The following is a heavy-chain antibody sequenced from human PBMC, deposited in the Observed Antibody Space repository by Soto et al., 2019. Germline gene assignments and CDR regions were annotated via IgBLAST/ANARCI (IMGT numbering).Heavy chain of an antibody. CDR2: IYWDDDK. CDR3: VQSRCGGDCLQSYSSHSYYGLDV. CDR1: GFSLSTTGVG. Sequence: SGPTLVNPTQTLTLACTFSGFSLSTTGVGVGWIRQPPGKALEWLALIYWDDDKRYNPSLNSRLTITKDTSKNQVVLAMTNMDPVDAATFYCVQSRCGGDCLQSYSSHSYYGLDVWGQGTTVTVSS. J-gene: IGHJ6*02. V-gene: IGHV2-5*02. D-gene: IGHD2-21*02.